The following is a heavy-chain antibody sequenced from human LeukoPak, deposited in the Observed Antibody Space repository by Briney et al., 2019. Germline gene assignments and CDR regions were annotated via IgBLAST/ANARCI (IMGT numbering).Heavy chain of an antibody. V-gene: IGHV3-74*01. J-gene: IGHJ4*02. CDR3: ARHRVYGYYFDY. Sequence: GGSLRLSCAASGFTFSSYWMHWVRQAPGKGLVWVPRINTDGSSTSYADSVKGRFTISRDNAKNTLYLQMSSLGAEDTAVYYCARHRVYGYYFDYWGQGTLVTVSS. CDR2: INTDGSST. D-gene: IGHD3-10*01. CDR1: GFTFSSYW.